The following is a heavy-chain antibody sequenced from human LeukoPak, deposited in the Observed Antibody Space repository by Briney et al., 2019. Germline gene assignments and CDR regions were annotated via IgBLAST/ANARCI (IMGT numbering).Heavy chain of an antibody. J-gene: IGHJ4*02. Sequence: SETLSLTCAVYGGSFSGYYWSWIRQPPGKGPEWIGEINHSGSTNYNPSLKSRVTISVDTSKNQFSLKLSSVTAADTAVYYCARTAAYYDFWSGRGYYFDYWGQGTLVTVSS. V-gene: IGHV4-34*01. CDR1: GGSFSGYY. CDR3: ARTAAYYDFWSGRGYYFDY. CDR2: INHSGST. D-gene: IGHD3-3*01.